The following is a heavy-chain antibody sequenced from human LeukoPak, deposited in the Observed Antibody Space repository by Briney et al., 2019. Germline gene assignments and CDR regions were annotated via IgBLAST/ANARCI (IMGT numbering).Heavy chain of an antibody. CDR3: ARDRGYSYGLYFDY. Sequence: ASVKVSFKASGYTFTSYGISWVRQAPGQGREWMGWISAYNGNTNYAQKLQGRVTMTTDTSTSTAYMELRSLRSDDTAVYYCARDRGYSYGLYFDYWGQGTLVTVSS. D-gene: IGHD5-18*01. CDR1: GYTFTSYG. CDR2: ISAYNGNT. J-gene: IGHJ4*02. V-gene: IGHV1-18*04.